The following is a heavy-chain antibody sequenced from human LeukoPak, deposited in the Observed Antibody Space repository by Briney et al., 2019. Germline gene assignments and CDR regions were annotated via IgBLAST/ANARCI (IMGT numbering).Heavy chain of an antibody. CDR2: IYHSGST. CDR1: GYSISSGYY. CDR3: ARDRWDRPAAGWFDP. D-gene: IGHD2-2*01. V-gene: IGHV4-38-2*02. J-gene: IGHJ5*02. Sequence: SETLSLTCTASGYSISSGYYWGWIRQPPGKGLEWIGSIYHSGSTYYNPSLKSRVTISVDTSKNQFSLKLSSVTAADTAVYYCARDRWDRPAAGWFDPWGQGTLVTVSS.